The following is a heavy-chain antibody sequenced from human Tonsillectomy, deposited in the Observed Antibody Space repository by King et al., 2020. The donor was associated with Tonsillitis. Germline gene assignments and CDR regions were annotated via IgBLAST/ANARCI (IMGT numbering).Heavy chain of an antibody. J-gene: IGHJ6*02. V-gene: IGHV3-33*01. CDR3: ARDRYYGSGSYYDYGMDV. CDR1: VFTFSSYG. Sequence: QLVQSGGGVVQPGGSLRLSWAASVFTFSSYGMHWVRQAPGKGLEWAAVSVDDGRIKYYADFVKGRFTITRDISKNTLYLQMNSLRAEDTAVYYCARDRYYGSGSYYDYGMDVWGQGTTVTVSS. CDR2: SVDDGRIK. D-gene: IGHD3-10*01.